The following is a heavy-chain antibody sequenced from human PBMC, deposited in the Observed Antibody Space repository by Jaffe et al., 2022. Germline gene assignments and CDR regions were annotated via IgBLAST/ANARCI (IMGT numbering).Heavy chain of an antibody. D-gene: IGHD3-3*01. CDR1: GYTFTSYD. CDR3: ARFPVLNYDFWSGYRPWFDP. CDR2: MNPNSGNT. J-gene: IGHJ5*02. V-gene: IGHV1-8*01. Sequence: QVQLVQSGAEVKKPGASVKVSCKASGYTFTSYDINWVRQATGQGLEWMGWMNPNSGNTGYAQKFQGRVTMTRNTSISTAYMELSSLRSEDTAVYYCARFPVLNYDFWSGYRPWFDPWGQGTLVTVSS.